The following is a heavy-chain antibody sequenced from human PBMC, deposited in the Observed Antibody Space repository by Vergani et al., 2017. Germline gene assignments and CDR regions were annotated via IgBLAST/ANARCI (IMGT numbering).Heavy chain of an antibody. CDR3: ARDSIAVAGRSFDY. V-gene: IGHV3-21*01. Sequence: EVQLVESGGGLVKPGGSLRLSCAASGFTFSSYSMNWVRQAPGKGLEWVSSISSSSSYIYYADSVKGRFTISRGNAKNSLYLQMNSLRAEDTAVYYCARDSIAVAGRSFDYWGQGTLVTVSS. J-gene: IGHJ4*02. CDR1: GFTFSSYS. D-gene: IGHD6-19*01. CDR2: ISSSSSYI.